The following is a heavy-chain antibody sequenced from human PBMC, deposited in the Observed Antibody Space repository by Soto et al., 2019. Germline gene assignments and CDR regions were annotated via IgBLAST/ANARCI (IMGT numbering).Heavy chain of an antibody. CDR2: IIPIFGTA. CDR3: AREHRYCSGGSCQSGENWFDP. J-gene: IGHJ5*02. D-gene: IGHD2-15*01. CDR1: GGTFSSYA. Sequence: QVQLVQSGAEVKKPGSSVKVSCKASGGTFSSYAISWVRQAPGQGLEWMGGIIPIFGTANYAQKFQGRVTITADESTSTAYMELSSLRSEDTAVYYCAREHRYCSGGSCQSGENWFDPWGPGTLVTVSS. V-gene: IGHV1-69*01.